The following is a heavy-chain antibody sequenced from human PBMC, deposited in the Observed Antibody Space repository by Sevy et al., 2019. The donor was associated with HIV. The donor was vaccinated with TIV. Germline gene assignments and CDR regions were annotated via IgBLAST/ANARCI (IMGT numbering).Heavy chain of an antibody. V-gene: IGHV3-48*02. Sequence: GGSLRLSCAASGFTFSSYSMNWVRQAPGKGLEWVSYISSSSSSTIYYADSVKGRFTISRDNAKNSLYLQMNSLRDEDTAVYYCARSIKDCSSTSCYFVGMDVWGQGTTVTVSS. D-gene: IGHD2-2*01. CDR2: ISSSSSSTI. CDR3: ARSIKDCSSTSCYFVGMDV. CDR1: GFTFSSYS. J-gene: IGHJ6*02.